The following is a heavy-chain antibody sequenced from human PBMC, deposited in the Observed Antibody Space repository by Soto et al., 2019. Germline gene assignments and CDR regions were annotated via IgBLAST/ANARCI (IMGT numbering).Heavy chain of an antibody. D-gene: IGHD6-19*01. Sequence: QVQLQESGPGLVKPSETLSLTCTVSGGSISSYYWSWIRQPPGKGLEWIGYIVYSGSTNYTPSLKSRVTISVDTSKNQFSLRLTSVTAADTAVYYCAREAAGDYFDYWGQGTLVTVSS. CDR1: GGSISSYY. J-gene: IGHJ4*02. V-gene: IGHV4-59*01. CDR2: IVYSGST. CDR3: AREAAGDYFDY.